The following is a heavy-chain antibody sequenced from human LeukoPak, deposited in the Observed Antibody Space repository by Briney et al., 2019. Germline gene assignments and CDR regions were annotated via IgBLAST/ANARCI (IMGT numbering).Heavy chain of an antibody. CDR2: IYTSGSS. Sequence: PSETLSLTCAVHGGSFSGYYWTWIRQPAGKGLEWIGHIYTSGSSNYSPSLKSRVTISVDTSKNQFSLKLTSVTAADTAVYYCTKGRGIWGQGTLVTVSS. J-gene: IGHJ4*02. D-gene: IGHD3-10*01. V-gene: IGHV4-59*10. CDR1: GGSFSGYY. CDR3: TKGRGI.